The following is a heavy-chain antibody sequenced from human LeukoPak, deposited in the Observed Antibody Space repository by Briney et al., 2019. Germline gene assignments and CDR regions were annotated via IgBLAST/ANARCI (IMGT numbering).Heavy chain of an antibody. CDR1: GFTFSSYA. CDR2: ISYDGSNK. D-gene: IGHD6-19*01. J-gene: IGHJ4*02. CDR3: ARVGSSSGWPLDY. V-gene: IGHV3-30-3*01. Sequence: GGSLRLSCAASGFTFSSYAMHWVRQAPGKGLEWVAVISYDGSNKYYADSVKGRFTISRDNSKNTLYLQMNSLRAEDTAVYYCARVGSSSGWPLDYWGQGTLVTVSS.